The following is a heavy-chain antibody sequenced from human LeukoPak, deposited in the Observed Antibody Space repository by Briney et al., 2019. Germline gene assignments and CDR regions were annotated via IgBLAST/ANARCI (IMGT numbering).Heavy chain of an antibody. J-gene: IGHJ6*02. CDR1: GFIFSSYA. CDR2: ISYDGRNE. Sequence: GTSLRLSRAASGFIFSSYAMHWVRQAPGKGLEWVAIISYDGRNEYYADSVKGRSAISRDDSKNTLYLQLNSLRVEDTAMYYCASGYDFWSGHPPSQYGMDVWGQGTTVTVTS. CDR3: ASGYDFWSGHPPSQYGMDV. V-gene: IGHV3-30*09. D-gene: IGHD3-3*01.